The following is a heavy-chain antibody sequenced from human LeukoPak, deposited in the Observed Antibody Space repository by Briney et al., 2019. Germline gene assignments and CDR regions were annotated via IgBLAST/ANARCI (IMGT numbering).Heavy chain of an antibody. CDR2: IYYSGST. CDR1: GGSISSSNW. Sequence: SGTLSLTCAVSGGSISSSNWWSWVRQPPGKGLEWIGYIYYSGSTNYNPSLKSRVTISVDTSKNQFSLKLSSVTAADTAVYYCARGLRYGSGSQLDWFDPWGQGTLVTVSS. J-gene: IGHJ5*02. D-gene: IGHD3-10*01. V-gene: IGHV4-4*02. CDR3: ARGLRYGSGSQLDWFDP.